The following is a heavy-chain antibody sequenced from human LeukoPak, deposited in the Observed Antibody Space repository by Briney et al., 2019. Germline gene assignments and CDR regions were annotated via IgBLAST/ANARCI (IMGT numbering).Heavy chain of an antibody. J-gene: IGHJ4*02. D-gene: IGHD3-22*01. V-gene: IGHV3-48*04. CDR2: ISSSSSTI. CDR3: ARDSSGYYDGFDY. CDR1: GFTVSTTL. Sequence: PGGSLRLSCTVSGFTVSTTLMDWVRQAPGKGLEWVSYISSSSSTIYYADSVKGRFTISRDNAKNSLYLQMNSLRAEDTAVYYCARDSSGYYDGFDYWGRGTLVTVSS.